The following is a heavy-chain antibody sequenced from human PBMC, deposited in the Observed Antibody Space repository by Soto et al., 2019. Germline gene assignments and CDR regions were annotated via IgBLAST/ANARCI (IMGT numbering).Heavy chain of an antibody. J-gene: IGHJ4*02. V-gene: IGHV3-23*01. D-gene: IGHD3-3*01. CDR1: GFSFASFA. Sequence: GGSLRLSCTTSGFSFASFAMTWVRQAPGKGLEWVATISGSDGKTYYAASGKGRFSISRDTSRNTLYLQMNRLRADDTAIYYCAKWSYLDYWGQGTRVTVSS. CDR2: ISGSDGKT. CDR3: AKWSYLDY.